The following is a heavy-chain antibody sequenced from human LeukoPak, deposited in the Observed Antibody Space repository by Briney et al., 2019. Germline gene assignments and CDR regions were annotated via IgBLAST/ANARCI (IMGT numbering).Heavy chain of an antibody. D-gene: IGHD3-10*01. Sequence: SETLSLTCTVSDGSINTYYWSWLRQPAGKGLEWIGHIYTSGSTNYNPSLKSRVTMSLDTSKNQFSLKLSSVTAADTAVYYCARDKYYGSGNYGKYNWFDPWGQGTLVTVSS. V-gene: IGHV4-4*07. J-gene: IGHJ5*02. CDR2: IYTSGST. CDR3: ARDKYYGSGNYGKYNWFDP. CDR1: DGSINTYY.